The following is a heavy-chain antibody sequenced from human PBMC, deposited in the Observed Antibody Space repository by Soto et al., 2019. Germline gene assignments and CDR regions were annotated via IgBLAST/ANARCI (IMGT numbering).Heavy chain of an antibody. CDR2: IIPIFGTP. Sequence: QVQLVQSGAEVKKPGSSVKVSCKASGGTSSSYAISWVRQAPGQGLEWMGGIIPIFGTPDYAQKFQGRVTITADESTSTAYMDLSRLRSEDTAVFYCASHPGGYNYRIGYWGQGTLVAVSS. D-gene: IGHD5-18*01. J-gene: IGHJ4*02. CDR3: ASHPGGYNYRIGY. CDR1: GGTSSSYA. V-gene: IGHV1-69*12.